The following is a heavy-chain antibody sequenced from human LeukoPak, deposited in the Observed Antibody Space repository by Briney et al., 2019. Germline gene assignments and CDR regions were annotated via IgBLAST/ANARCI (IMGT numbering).Heavy chain of an antibody. J-gene: IGHJ3*02. CDR1: GFTLSNFA. Sequence: PGGSLRLSCAASGFTLSNFAMHWVRQATGKGLEWVSAIGTAGDTFYPGSAKGRFTISRDNAKNSLYLQMNSLRAEDTAVYYCARDRYSSPDAFDIWGQGTMVTVSS. CDR3: ARDRYSSPDAFDI. CDR2: IGTAGDT. V-gene: IGHV3-13*01. D-gene: IGHD6-19*01.